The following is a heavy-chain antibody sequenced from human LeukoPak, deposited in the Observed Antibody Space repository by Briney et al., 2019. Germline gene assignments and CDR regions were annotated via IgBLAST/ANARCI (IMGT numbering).Heavy chain of an antibody. CDR1: GGSISSYY. CDR2: IYYSGST. Sequence: SETLSLTCTVSGGSISSYYWSWIRQPPGKGLEWIGYIYYSGSTYYNPSLKSRVTISVDTSKNQFSLKLNSVTATDTAVYYCARHSGSYYDNYDYWGQGTLVTVSS. CDR3: ARHSGSYYDNYDY. D-gene: IGHD1-26*01. V-gene: IGHV4-59*08. J-gene: IGHJ4*02.